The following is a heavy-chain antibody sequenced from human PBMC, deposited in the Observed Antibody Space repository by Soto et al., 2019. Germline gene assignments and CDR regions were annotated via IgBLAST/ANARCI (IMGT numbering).Heavy chain of an antibody. V-gene: IGHV4-34*02. CDR1: GGCFSGHY. Sequence: QVQLQQWGAGLVKPSETLSLTCAVYGGCFSGHYWNWIRQPPGKGLESIGEINHSGSTNYNPSLKSRVTMSVDTSKNQFSLRLSSVTAADTAVYYCARKSILAVRGLFKYHHYGMDVWGQGTTVTVSS. D-gene: IGHD6-6*01. CDR2: INHSGST. CDR3: ARKSILAVRGLFKYHHYGMDV. J-gene: IGHJ6*02.